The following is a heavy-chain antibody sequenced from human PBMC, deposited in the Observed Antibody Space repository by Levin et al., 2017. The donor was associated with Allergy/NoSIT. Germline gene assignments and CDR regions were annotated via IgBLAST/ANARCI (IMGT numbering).Heavy chain of an antibody. CDR2: TSAYNGDT. V-gene: IGHV1-18*01. D-gene: IGHD3-22*01. CDR3: ARYDNGGYRRGLDY. CDR1: GSIFINYG. J-gene: IGHJ4*02. Sequence: GGSLRLSCKASGSIFINYGISWVRQAPGQGLEWMGWTSAYNGDTNYAQRLQGRVTMTTETSTSTAYMELRSLRSDDTAVYYCARYDNGGYRRGLDYWGQGTLVTVSS.